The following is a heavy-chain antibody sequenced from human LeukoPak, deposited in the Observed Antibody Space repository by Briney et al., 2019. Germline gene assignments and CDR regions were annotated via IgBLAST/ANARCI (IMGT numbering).Heavy chain of an antibody. D-gene: IGHD3-22*01. CDR2: ISSSGSTI. Sequence: PGGSLRLSCAASGLTFSSHWMHWVRQAPGKGLEWVSYISSSGSTIYYADSVKGRFTISRDNAKNSLYLQMNSLRAEDTAVYYCARGKYYYDSSGYYFSYYFDYWGQGTLVTVSS. CDR1: GLTFSSHW. J-gene: IGHJ4*02. CDR3: ARGKYYYDSSGYYFSYYFDY. V-gene: IGHV3-48*04.